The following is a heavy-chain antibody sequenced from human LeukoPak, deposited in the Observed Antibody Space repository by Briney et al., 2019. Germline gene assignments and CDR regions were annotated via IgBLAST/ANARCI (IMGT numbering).Heavy chain of an antibody. CDR1: GGSIGSGNW. V-gene: IGHV4-4*02. Sequence: PSETLPLTCAVSGGSIGSGNWWSWVRQPPRKGLEWIGEIYHSGSTNYSSSLKSRVTISIDKSKNQFSLKLSSVTAADTAVYYCARDQGNFVDMTDAFDIWGQGTKVTVTS. J-gene: IGHJ3*02. CDR2: IYHSGST. CDR3: ARDQGNFVDMTDAFDI. D-gene: IGHD2/OR15-2a*01.